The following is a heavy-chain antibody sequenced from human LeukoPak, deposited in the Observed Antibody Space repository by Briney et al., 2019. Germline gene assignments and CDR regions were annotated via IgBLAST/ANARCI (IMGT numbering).Heavy chain of an antibody. CDR2: IVTAGNT. CDR3: VRVVVDSNGWYHYDY. D-gene: IGHD6-19*01. Sequence: GGSLRLSCAASGFTFSSYAMHWVRHAPRKGLEWVSPIVTAGNTYYPGSLNGRFTISRENDKNSLYLQMNSLRAGDTAVYYFVRVVVDSNGWYHYDYWGQRTLLTVSS. V-gene: IGHV3-13*01. J-gene: IGHJ4*02. CDR1: GFTFSSYA.